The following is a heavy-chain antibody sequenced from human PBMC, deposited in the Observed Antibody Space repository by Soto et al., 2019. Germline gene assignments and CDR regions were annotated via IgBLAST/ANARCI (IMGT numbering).Heavy chain of an antibody. Sequence: QVQLQESGPGLVKPSGTLSLTCGVSGGSISPINWWSWVRQTPGKGLEWIGEIYHTGTTDYNPSLKSRVTISIDKSKNQFFLNLTSVTAADTALYYCARSPNINSQTWFDPWGQGTWVTVSS. J-gene: IGHJ5*02. CDR1: GGSISPINW. CDR2: IYHTGTT. D-gene: IGHD2-15*01. V-gene: IGHV4-4*02. CDR3: ARSPNINSQTWFDP.